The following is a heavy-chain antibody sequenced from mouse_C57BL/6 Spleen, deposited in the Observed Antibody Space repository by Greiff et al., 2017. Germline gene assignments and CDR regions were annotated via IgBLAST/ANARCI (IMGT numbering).Heavy chain of an antibody. V-gene: IGHV1-19*01. D-gene: IGHD1-1*01. CDR2: INPYNGGT. Sequence: EVQLQQSGPVLVKPGASVKMSCKASGYTFTDYYMNWVKQSPGKSLEWIGVINPYNGGTNYNQKFKGKATLTVDKSSSTAYMELNSLTSEDSAVYYCARFITTVVATPLGAMDYWGQGTSVTVSS. CDR3: ARFITTVVATPLGAMDY. J-gene: IGHJ4*01. CDR1: GYTFTDYY.